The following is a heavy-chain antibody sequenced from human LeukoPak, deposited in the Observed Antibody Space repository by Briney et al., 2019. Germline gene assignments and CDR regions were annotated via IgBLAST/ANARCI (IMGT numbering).Heavy chain of an antibody. CDR1: GFSISSYF. V-gene: IGHV4-59*01. CDR3: ARAGEGCFDH. CDR2: IYYSGNT. Sequence: PSETLSLTCTASGFSISSYFRSWVRQPPGKGLEWIGYIYYSGNTNYNPSLKTRVTISIDTSKNQFFLRLRSVTAADTAVYYCARAGEGCFDHWGQGTLATVSS. J-gene: IGHJ4*02.